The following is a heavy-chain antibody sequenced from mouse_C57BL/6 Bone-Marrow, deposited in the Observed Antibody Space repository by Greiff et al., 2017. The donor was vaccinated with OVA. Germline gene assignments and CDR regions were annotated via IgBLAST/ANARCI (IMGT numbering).Heavy chain of an antibody. Sequence: QVHVKQPGTELVKPGASVKLSCKASGYTFTSYWMHWVKQRPGQGLEWIGNINPSNGGTNYNEKFKSKATLTVDKSSSTAYMQLSSLTSEDSAVYYCARLVRRPSRAYFDVWGTGTTVTVSS. CDR1: GYTFTSYW. CDR2: INPSNGGT. V-gene: IGHV1-53*01. CDR3: ARLVRRPSRAYFDV. D-gene: IGHD2-14*01. J-gene: IGHJ1*03.